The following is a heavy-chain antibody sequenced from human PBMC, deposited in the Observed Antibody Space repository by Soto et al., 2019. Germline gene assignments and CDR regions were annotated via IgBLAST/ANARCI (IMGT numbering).Heavy chain of an antibody. V-gene: IGHV4-4*07. D-gene: IGHD5-12*01. CDR2: IFSSGST. J-gene: IGHJ4*02. Sequence: SETLFLTCTVSGGSINTFYWSWVRQPAGKGLEWIGRIFSSGSTSFNPSLESRVAMSVDTSKNHFSLNLSSVTAADMAVYYCAREGSYSAYNFAHGIQLWSFDFWGQGALVTVSS. CDR3: AREGSYSAYNFAHGIQLWSFDF. CDR1: GGSINTFY.